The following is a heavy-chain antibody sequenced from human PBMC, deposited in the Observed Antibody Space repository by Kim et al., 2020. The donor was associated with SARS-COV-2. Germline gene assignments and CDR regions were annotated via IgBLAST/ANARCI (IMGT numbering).Heavy chain of an antibody. J-gene: IGHJ3*02. V-gene: IGHV4-34*01. CDR1: GGSFSGYY. CDR2: INHSGST. Sequence: SETLSLTCAVYGGSFSGYYWSWIRQPPGKGLEWIGEINHSGSTNYNPSLKSRVTISVDTSKNQFSLKLSSVTAADTAVYYCARGIYGSGSYSSDAFDIWG. CDR3: ARGIYGSGSYSSDAFDI. D-gene: IGHD3-10*01.